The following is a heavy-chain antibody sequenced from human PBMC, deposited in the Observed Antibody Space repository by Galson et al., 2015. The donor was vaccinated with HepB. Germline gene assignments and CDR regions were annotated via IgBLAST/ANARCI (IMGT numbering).Heavy chain of an antibody. V-gene: IGHV3-9*01. CDR1: GFTFDDYA. Sequence: SLRLSCAASGFTFDDYAIHWVRQAPGKGLEWVSGISWNSGSIGYADSVKGRFTISRDNAKNSLYLQMNSLRAEDTALYYCAKDRARYNSDFDYWGQGTLVTVSS. J-gene: IGHJ4*02. CDR3: AKDRARYNSDFDY. CDR2: ISWNSGSI. D-gene: IGHD2-2*02.